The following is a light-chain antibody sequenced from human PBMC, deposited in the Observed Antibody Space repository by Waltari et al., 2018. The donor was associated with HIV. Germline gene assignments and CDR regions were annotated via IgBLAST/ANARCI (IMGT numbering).Light chain of an antibody. CDR2: GAS. CDR1: QCVCSSY. J-gene: IGKJ4*01. CDR3: QRSGRSPFAGGTKVEI. Sequence: EIVLTQSPGTLSWSTGERATLSCRSSQCVCSSYFASHQQKVGQAPRLRLYGASSRATGIPDRFSGSGSGTDFILTISRLEQEDFAVYYCQRSGRSPFAGGTKVEIFAGGTKVEIK. V-gene: IGKV3-20*01.